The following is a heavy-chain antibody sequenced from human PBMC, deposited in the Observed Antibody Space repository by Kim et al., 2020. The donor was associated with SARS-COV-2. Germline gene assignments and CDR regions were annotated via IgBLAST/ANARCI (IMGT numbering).Heavy chain of an antibody. J-gene: IGHJ4*02. CDR3: ARENRRNSSGWSYAVGFDY. Sequence: ASVKVSCKASGYTFTSYGISWVRQAPGQGLEWMGWISAYNGNTNYAQKLQGRVTMTTDTSTSTAYMELRSLRSHDTAVYYCARENRRNSSGWSYAVGFDYWGQGTLVTVSS. CDR1: GYTFTSYG. CDR2: ISAYNGNT. V-gene: IGHV1-18*04. D-gene: IGHD6-19*01.